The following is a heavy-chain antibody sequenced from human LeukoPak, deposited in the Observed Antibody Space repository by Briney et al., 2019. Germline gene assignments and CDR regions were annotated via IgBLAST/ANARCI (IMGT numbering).Heavy chain of an antibody. V-gene: IGHV1-46*01. CDR2: MNPSGGST. D-gene: IGHD5-12*01. J-gene: IGHJ4*02. Sequence: GASVKVSCKASGYTCTSYYMHWVRQAPGQGLEWMGIMNPSGGSTSYAQKFRGRVTMTRDTSTSTVYMELSSLRSEDTAVYYCARDILPSYSGYDRTLPDYWGQGTLVTVSS. CDR3: ARDILPSYSGYDRTLPDY. CDR1: GYTCTSYY.